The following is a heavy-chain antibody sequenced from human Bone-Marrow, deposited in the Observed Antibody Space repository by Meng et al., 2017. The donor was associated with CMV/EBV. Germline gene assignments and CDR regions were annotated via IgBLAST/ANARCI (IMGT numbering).Heavy chain of an antibody. CDR3: ARDESYQGFYTPDDFWSGYSAFSPYYYYYYGMDV. CDR1: GYTFTGYY. Sequence: ASVKVSCKASGYTFTGYYMHWVRQAPGQGLEWMGWINPNSGGTNYAQKFQGRVTITADKSTSTAYMELSSLRSEDTAVYYCARDESYQGFYTPDDFWSGYSAFSPYYYYYYGMDVWGQGTTVTVSS. V-gene: IGHV1-2*02. J-gene: IGHJ6*02. D-gene: IGHD3-3*01. CDR2: INPNSGGT.